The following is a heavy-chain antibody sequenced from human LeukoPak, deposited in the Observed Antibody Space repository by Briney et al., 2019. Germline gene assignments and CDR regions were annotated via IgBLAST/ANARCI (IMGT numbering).Heavy chain of an antibody. Sequence: PSETLSLTCTVSGGSISSYYWSWLRQPPGKGLEWVGYIYYSGSTNYNPSLKSRVTISVDTSKNQFSLKLSSVTAADTAVYYCARVAVGKQPAPTYYYYMDVWGKGTTVTVSS. CDR1: GGSISSYY. D-gene: IGHD6-19*01. CDR3: ARVAVGKQPAPTYYYYMDV. V-gene: IGHV4-59*01. CDR2: IYYSGST. J-gene: IGHJ6*03.